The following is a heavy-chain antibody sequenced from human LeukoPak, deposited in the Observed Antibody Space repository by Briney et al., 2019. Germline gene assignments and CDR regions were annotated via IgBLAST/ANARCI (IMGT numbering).Heavy chain of an antibody. CDR3: ARDGPGYSSGWYRYYFDY. D-gene: IGHD6-19*01. J-gene: IGHJ4*02. Sequence: ASVKVSCKASGYTFTSYGISWVRQAPGQGLEWMGWISAYNGNTNYAQKLQGRVTMTTDTSTSTAYMELRSLRSDDTAVYYCARDGPGYSSGWYRYYFDYWGQGTLVTVSS. CDR1: GYTFTSYG. V-gene: IGHV1-18*01. CDR2: ISAYNGNT.